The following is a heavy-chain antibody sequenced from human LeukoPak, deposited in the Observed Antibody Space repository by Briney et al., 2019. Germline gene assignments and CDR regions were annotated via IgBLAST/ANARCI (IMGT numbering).Heavy chain of an antibody. J-gene: IGHJ6*02. CDR2: INHSGST. V-gene: IGHV4-34*01. CDR1: GGSFSGYY. CDR3: ATRSSWYLNYYYYGMDV. Sequence: SETLSLTCDVYGGSFSGYYWSWIRQPPGKGLEWIGEINHSGSTNYNPSLKSRVTISVDASKNQFSLKLSSVTAADTAMYYCATRSSWYLNYYYYGMDVWGQGTTVTVSS. D-gene: IGHD6-13*01.